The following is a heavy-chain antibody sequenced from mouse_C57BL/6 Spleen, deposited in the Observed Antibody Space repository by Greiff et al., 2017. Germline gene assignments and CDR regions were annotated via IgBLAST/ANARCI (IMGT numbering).Heavy chain of an antibody. J-gene: IGHJ4*01. Sequence: QVQLKESGAELVRPGTSVQVSCKASGYAFTNYLIEWVKQRPGQGLEWIGVINPGSGGTNYNENFKGKATLTADKSSSTAYMQLSSLTSEDSAVDFCARGHYGSLYAMDYWGQGTSVTVSA. CDR3: ARGHYGSLYAMDY. CDR1: GYAFTNYL. V-gene: IGHV1-54*01. CDR2: INPGSGGT. D-gene: IGHD1-1*01.